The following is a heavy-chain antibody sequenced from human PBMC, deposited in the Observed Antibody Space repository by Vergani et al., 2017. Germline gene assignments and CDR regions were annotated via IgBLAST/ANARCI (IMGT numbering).Heavy chain of an antibody. Sequence: EVQLVESGGGLVKPGGSLRLSCAASGFTFSSYSMNWVRQAPGKGLEWVGRIRSKANSYATAYAASVKGRFTISRDDSKNTAYLQMNSLKTEDTAVYYCTRPKAKVGYYYYMDVWGKG. CDR1: GFTFSSYS. CDR3: TRPKAKVGYYYYMDV. V-gene: IGHV3-73*01. CDR2: IRSKANSYAT. D-gene: IGHD5-18*01. J-gene: IGHJ6*03.